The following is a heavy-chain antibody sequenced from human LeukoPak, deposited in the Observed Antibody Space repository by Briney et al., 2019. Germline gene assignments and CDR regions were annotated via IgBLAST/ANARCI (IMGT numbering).Heavy chain of an antibody. D-gene: IGHD3-9*01. V-gene: IGHV1-8*01. J-gene: IGHJ4*02. CDR2: MNPNSGNT. Sequence: ASVKVSCKASGYTFTSYDINWVRQAPGQGLEWMGWMNPNSGNTGYAQKFQGRVTMTRNTSISTAYMELSSLRSEDTAVYYCARGVLRYFDWLSNRRTDAYYFDYWGQGTLVTVSS. CDR1: GYTFTSYD. CDR3: ARGVLRYFDWLSNRRTDAYYFDY.